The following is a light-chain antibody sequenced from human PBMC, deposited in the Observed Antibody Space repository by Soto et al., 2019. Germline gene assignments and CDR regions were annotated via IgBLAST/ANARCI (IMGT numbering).Light chain of an antibody. J-gene: IGKJ1*01. CDR2: GAS. V-gene: IGKV3D-15*01. CDR3: QEYIQWPPGM. CDR1: QGVSSSY. Sequence: IALSQSPSKMSLSYGGTAKVSCRSFQGVSSSYLAWYQQKPGQAPRLLIYGASSRATGIPDRFSGSGSGTEFTLTVSSLQSEDFAVYYCQEYIQWPPGMFGPGTKVDI.